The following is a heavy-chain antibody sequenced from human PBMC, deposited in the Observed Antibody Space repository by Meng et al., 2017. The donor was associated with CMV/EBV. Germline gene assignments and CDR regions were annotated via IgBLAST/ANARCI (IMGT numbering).Heavy chain of an antibody. CDR2: IYYSGST. Sequence: GSLRLSCTVSGGSISSSSYYWGWIRQPPGKGLEWIGSIYYSGSTYYNPSLKSRVTISVDTSKNQFSLKLSSVTAADTAVYYCARQKIYCSSTSCYKGGLDYWGQGTLVTVSS. D-gene: IGHD2-2*02. V-gene: IGHV4-39*01. CDR1: GGSISSSSYY. J-gene: IGHJ4*02. CDR3: ARQKIYCSSTSCYKGGLDY.